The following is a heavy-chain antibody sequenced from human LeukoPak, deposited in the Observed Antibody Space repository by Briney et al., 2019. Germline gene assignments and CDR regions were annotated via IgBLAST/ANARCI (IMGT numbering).Heavy chain of an antibody. Sequence: ASVKVSCKASGGTFSSYAISWVRQAPGQGLEWMGRIIPISGIANYAQKFQGRVTITADKSTSTAYMELSSLRSEDTAVYYCASGGWATAAAGHNWFDPWGQGTLVTVSS. J-gene: IGHJ5*02. CDR1: GGTFSSYA. V-gene: IGHV1-69*04. D-gene: IGHD6-13*01. CDR2: IIPISGIA. CDR3: ASGGWATAAAGHNWFDP.